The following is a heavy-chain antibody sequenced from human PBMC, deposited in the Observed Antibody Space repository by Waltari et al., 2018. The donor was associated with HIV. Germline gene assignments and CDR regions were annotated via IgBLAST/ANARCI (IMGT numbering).Heavy chain of an antibody. D-gene: IGHD1-26*01. V-gene: IGHV1-8*01. Sequence: QVQLEQSGAEVKKPGASVKVSCKASGYTFTSYDIFWVRQATGQGLEWMGWMNPHRGTTAYAQKFQGRGTMTMNTSITTAYRELSSLRSEDTAVYYCARVRRPSGSYYLSYWGQGTLVTVSS. CDR3: ARVRRPSGSYYLSY. CDR1: GYTFTSYD. CDR2: MNPHRGTT. J-gene: IGHJ4*02.